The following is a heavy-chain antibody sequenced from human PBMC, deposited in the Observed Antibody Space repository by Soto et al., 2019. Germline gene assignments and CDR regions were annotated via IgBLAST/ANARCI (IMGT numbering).Heavy chain of an antibody. Sequence: QLQLQESGPGLVKPSETLSLTCTVSGGSISSSSYYWGWIRQPPGKGLEWIGSIYYSGSTYYNPSLKSQVTISVDTSKNQFSLQLSSVTAADTALYYCAKGGSGSYSNAFDIWGQGTMVTVSS. V-gene: IGHV4-39*01. D-gene: IGHD3-10*01. CDR1: GGSISSSSYY. CDR2: IYYSGST. CDR3: AKGGSGSYSNAFDI. J-gene: IGHJ3*02.